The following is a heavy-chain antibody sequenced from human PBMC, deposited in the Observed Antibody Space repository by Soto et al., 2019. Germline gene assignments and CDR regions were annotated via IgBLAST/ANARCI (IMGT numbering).Heavy chain of an antibody. Sequence: PGGSLRLSCLASGFPSSTYGFSTYAMHWVRQAPGEGPEWVSGFGGNLVSTNYADSVKGRFTISRDNSKNTLYLQMNSLRAEDTAIYYGVRGGRVGVEGFDFWGQGTLVTVSS. D-gene: IGHD3-16*01. CDR3: VRGGRVGVEGFDF. J-gene: IGHJ4*02. V-gene: IGHV3-23*01. CDR2: FGGNLVST. CDR1: GFPSSTYGFSTYA.